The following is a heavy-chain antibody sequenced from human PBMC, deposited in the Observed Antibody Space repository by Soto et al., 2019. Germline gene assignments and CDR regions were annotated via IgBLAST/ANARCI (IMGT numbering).Heavy chain of an antibody. CDR1: GFTFNTHW. CDR2: IYFDGITT. Sequence: GGSLRLSCTASGFTFNTHWMHWVRQAPGKGLVWVSRIYFDGITTHYADSVKGRLTVSRDNAKNTVYLHVNTLRDEDTAVYYCARGGAMGVDYWGQGTLVTVSS. CDR3: ARGGAMGVDY. D-gene: IGHD1-26*01. V-gene: IGHV3-74*01. J-gene: IGHJ4*02.